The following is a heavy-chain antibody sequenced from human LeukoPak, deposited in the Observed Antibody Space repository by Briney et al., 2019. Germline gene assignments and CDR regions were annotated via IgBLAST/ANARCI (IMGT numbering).Heavy chain of an antibody. CDR1: GFTFSSYG. CDR2: ISYDGSNK. D-gene: IGHD4-17*01. V-gene: IGHV3-30*03. J-gene: IGHJ4*02. Sequence: PGRSLRLSCAASGFTFSSYGMHWVRQAPGKGLEWVAVISYDGSNKYYADSVKGRFTISRDNSKNTLYLQMNSLRAEDTAVYYCARDYGYGDYGAAYWGQGTLVTVSS. CDR3: ARDYGYGDYGAAY.